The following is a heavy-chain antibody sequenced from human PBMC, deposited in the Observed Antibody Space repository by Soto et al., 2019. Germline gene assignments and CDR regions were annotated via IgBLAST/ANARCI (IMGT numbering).Heavy chain of an antibody. CDR1: GYTFSGYD. CDR2: MNPNSGNT. J-gene: IGHJ6*02. Sequence: ASVKVSCKASGYTFSGYDFNWVRQATGQGLEWMGWMNPNSGNTGYAQKFQGRVSMTRNTSITTAYMELSSLRSEDTAVYYCARGHGWEYQDYGMDVWGQGTTVTVSS. CDR3: ARGHGWEYQDYGMDV. D-gene: IGHD6-19*01. V-gene: IGHV1-8*01.